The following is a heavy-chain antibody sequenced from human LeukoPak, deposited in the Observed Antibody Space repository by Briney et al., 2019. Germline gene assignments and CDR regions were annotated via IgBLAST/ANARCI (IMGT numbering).Heavy chain of an antibody. J-gene: IGHJ3*02. D-gene: IGHD3-10*01. CDR2: ISSSSSYI. Sequence: GGSLRLSCAASGFTFSSYSMNWVRQAPGKGLEWVSSISSSSSYIYYADSVKGRFTISRDNAKNSLYLQMNSLRAEDTAVYYCARTMVRGVKSAFDIWGQGTMVTVSS. CDR3: ARTMVRGVKSAFDI. V-gene: IGHV3-21*01. CDR1: GFTFSSYS.